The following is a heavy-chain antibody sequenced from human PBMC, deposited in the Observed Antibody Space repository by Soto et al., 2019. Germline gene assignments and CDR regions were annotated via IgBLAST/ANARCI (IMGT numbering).Heavy chain of an antibody. CDR3: AIGDFWSGYTGPIGMDV. V-gene: IGHV5-10-1*01. Sequence: PGESLPDYCRGSGDSFTSYWTSWVSQMTGKGLEWMGRIDPSDSYTNYSPSFQGHVTISADKSISTAYLQWSSLKASDTAMYYCAIGDFWSGYTGPIGMDVWGQGTTVTVSS. J-gene: IGHJ6*02. CDR1: GDSFTSYW. CDR2: IDPSDSYT. D-gene: IGHD3-3*01.